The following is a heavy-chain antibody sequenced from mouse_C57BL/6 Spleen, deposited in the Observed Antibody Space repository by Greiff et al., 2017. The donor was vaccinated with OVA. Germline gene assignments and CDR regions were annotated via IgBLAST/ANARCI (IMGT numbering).Heavy chain of an antibody. CDR3: GYDYDGGAYFDY. J-gene: IGHJ2*01. CDR1: GYTFTSYW. Sequence: QVQLKESGAELAKPGASVKLSCKASGYTFTSYWMHWVKQRPGQGLEWIGYINPSSGYTKYNQKFKDKATLTADKSSSTAYMQLSSLTYEDSAVYYCGYDYDGGAYFDYWGQGTTLTVSS. CDR2: INPSSGYT. V-gene: IGHV1-7*01. D-gene: IGHD2-4*01.